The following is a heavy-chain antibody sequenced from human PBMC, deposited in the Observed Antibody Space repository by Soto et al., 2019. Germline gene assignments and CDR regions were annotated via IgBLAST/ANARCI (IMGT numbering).Heavy chain of an antibody. CDR2: IWYDGSNK. Sequence: ESGGGVVQPGRSLRLSCAASGFTFSSYGMHWVRQAPGKGLEWVAVIWYDGSNKYYADSVKGRFTISRDNSKNTLYLQMNSLRAEDTAVYYCARGRYSSGYSYYYYGMDVWGQGTTVTVSS. V-gene: IGHV3-33*01. J-gene: IGHJ6*02. CDR1: GFTFSSYG. D-gene: IGHD6-19*01. CDR3: ARGRYSSGYSYYYYGMDV.